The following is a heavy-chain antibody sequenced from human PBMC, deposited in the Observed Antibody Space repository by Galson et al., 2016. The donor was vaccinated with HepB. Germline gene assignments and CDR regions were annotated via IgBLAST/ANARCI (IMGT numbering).Heavy chain of an antibody. CDR2: IKSKTDGGTI. D-gene: IGHD2-2*01. J-gene: IGHJ6*03. CDR1: GFTFNNAW. CDR3: TTRYCSSSSYYLPTYYYYDMDV. Sequence: SLRLSCAASGFTFNNAWMSWVRQAPGKGLEWVGRIKSKTDGGTIDYAAPVKGRFTISRDDSKNTVYLQMNSLRTEDTAVYYCTTRYCSSSSYYLPTYYYYDMDVWGKGTTVTVSS. V-gene: IGHV3-15*01.